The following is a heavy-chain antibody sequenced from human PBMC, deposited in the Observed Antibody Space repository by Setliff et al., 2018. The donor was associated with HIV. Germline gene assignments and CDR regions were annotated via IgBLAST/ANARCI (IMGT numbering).Heavy chain of an antibody. J-gene: IGHJ4*02. CDR3: ARDPVITMMVGPKFYFDY. CDR2: IFSSGST. CDR1: GGSISSGSYY. Sequence: TSETLSLTCTVSGGSISSGSYYWSWIRQPAGKGLEWIGRIFSSGSTNYNPSLKSRVTMSVDTSKNQFSLRLSSVTAADTAVYYCARDPVITMMVGPKFYFDYWGQGILVTVSS. V-gene: IGHV4-61*02. D-gene: IGHD3-22*01.